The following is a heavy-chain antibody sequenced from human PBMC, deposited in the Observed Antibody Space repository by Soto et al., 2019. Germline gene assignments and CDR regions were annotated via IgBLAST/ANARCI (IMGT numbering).Heavy chain of an antibody. Sequence: QVQLVQSGAEVKQPGSSVKVSCTTSGGTFSRYGISWVRQAPGQGLEWMGGINPLFGTTNYEQKLQGRVTITADESTRTACMELSSLRSDDTAIYFCATARLRGLDPWGQGTLVTVSS. CDR1: GGTFSRYG. CDR3: ATARLRGLDP. D-gene: IGHD2-15*01. J-gene: IGHJ5*02. CDR2: INPLFGTT. V-gene: IGHV1-69*01.